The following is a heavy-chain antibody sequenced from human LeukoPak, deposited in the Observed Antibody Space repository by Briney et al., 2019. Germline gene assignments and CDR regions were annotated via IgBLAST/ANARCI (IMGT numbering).Heavy chain of an antibody. CDR1: ACSINSYY. Sequence: MPSETLSLTCCISACSINSYYWNWIRRPPGKGLDWVGYIYYNGSTNYSPSLKSRVTMSVDTSKNLFSLKVSSVTAADTAVYYCARGRSNYYGMDVWGQGTTVTVSS. CDR3: ARGRSNYYGMDV. V-gene: IGHV4-59*01. D-gene: IGHD1-26*01. J-gene: IGHJ6*02. CDR2: IYYNGST.